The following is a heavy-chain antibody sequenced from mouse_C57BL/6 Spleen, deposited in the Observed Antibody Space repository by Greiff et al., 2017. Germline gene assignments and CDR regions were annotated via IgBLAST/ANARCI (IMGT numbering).Heavy chain of an antibody. Sequence: EVMLVESGGGLVKPGGSLKLSCAASGFTFSDYGMHWVRQAPEKGLEWVAYISSGSSTIYYADTVKGRFTISRDNAKSTLFLQMTSLRSEDTAMYYCARNGYYSYAMDYWGQGTSVTVSS. J-gene: IGHJ4*01. CDR2: ISSGSSTI. V-gene: IGHV5-17*01. CDR3: ARNGYYSYAMDY. CDR1: GFTFSDYG. D-gene: IGHD2-3*01.